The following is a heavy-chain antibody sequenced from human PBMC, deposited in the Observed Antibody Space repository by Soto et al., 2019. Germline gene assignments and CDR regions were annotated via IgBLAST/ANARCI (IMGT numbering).Heavy chain of an antibody. CDR3: AKRHYYGSGSFALAT. D-gene: IGHD3-10*01. V-gene: IGHV3-23*01. CDR1: GFTFSSNA. Sequence: EVRLLESGGGLVQPGGSLRLSCAGSGFTFSSNAMSWVRQAPGKGLEWVSSVSGDGYASDYADSVKGRFTVSRHNSKNTLYLQMNSLRAEDTAVYYCAKRHYYGSGSFALATWGQWTLVSVSS. CDR2: VSGDGYAS. J-gene: IGHJ4*03.